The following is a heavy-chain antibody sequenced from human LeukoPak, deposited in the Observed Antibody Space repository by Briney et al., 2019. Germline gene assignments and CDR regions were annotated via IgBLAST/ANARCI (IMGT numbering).Heavy chain of an antibody. Sequence: SETLSLTCTVSGGSISSSSYYWGWIRQPPGKGLEWIGSIYYSGSTYYNPSLKSRVTISVDTSKNQFSLKLSSVTAAVTAVYYCARIVRGVIRGVDWGQGTLVTVSS. J-gene: IGHJ4*02. CDR1: GGSISSSSYY. D-gene: IGHD3-10*02. V-gene: IGHV4-39*01. CDR3: ARIVRGVIRGVD. CDR2: IYYSGST.